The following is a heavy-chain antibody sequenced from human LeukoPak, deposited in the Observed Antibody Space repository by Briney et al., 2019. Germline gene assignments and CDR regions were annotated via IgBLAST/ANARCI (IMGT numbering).Heavy chain of an antibody. CDR2: ISAYNGNT. CDR3: AGAKVTQGEDYWFDP. Sequence: GASVKVSCKASGYTFTSYGISWVRQAPGQGLEWMGWISAYNGNTNYAQKLQGRVTMTTDTSTSTAYMELRSLRSDDTAVYYCAGAKVTQGEDYWFDPWGQGTLVIVSS. V-gene: IGHV1-18*01. J-gene: IGHJ5*02. CDR1: GYTFTSYG. D-gene: IGHD4-23*01.